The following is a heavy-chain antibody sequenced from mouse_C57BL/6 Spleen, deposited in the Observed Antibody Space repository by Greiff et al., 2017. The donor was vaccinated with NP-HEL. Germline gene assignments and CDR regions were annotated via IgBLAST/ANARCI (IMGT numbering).Heavy chain of an antibody. V-gene: IGHV1-81*01. Sequence: QVQLKQSGAELARPGASVKLSCKASGYTFTSYGISWVQPRTGQGLEWIGEIYPRSGNTYYNEKFKGKATLTADKSSSTAYMELRSLTSEDSAVYFCAREDFDVWGTGTTVTVSS. J-gene: IGHJ1*03. CDR3: AREDFDV. CDR2: IYPRSGNT. CDR1: GYTFTSYG.